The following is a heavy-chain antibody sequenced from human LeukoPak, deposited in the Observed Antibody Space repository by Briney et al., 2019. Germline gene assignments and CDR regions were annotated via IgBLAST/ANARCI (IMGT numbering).Heavy chain of an antibody. Sequence: PGRSLRLSCAASGFTFDDYAMHWVRQAPGKGLEWVSGISWNSGSIGYADSVKGLFTISRDNAKNSLYLQMNSLRAEDMALYYCAKGRYYYDSSGYDYWGQGTLVTVSS. CDR3: AKGRYYYDSSGYDY. CDR2: ISWNSGSI. V-gene: IGHV3-9*03. D-gene: IGHD3-22*01. CDR1: GFTFDDYA. J-gene: IGHJ4*02.